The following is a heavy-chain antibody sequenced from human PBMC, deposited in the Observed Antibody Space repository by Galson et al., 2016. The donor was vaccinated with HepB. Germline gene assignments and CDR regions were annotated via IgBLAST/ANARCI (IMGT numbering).Heavy chain of an antibody. CDR3: ARNRAFTGDFDY. Sequence: SVKVSCKASGYTFTNYDFNWVRQAPGHGLEWLGWMTPNSGNTGYAQKFQGRLGLTRDISTSTAYMELSSLTPDDTAVYYCARNRAFTGDFDYWGQGTLVTVSS. CDR2: MTPNSGNT. V-gene: IGHV1-8*02. D-gene: IGHD7-27*01. J-gene: IGHJ4*02. CDR1: GYTFTNYD.